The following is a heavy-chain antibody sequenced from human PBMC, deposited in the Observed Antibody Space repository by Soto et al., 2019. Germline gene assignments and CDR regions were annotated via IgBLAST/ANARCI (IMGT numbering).Heavy chain of an antibody. CDR2: ISGSGGTT. V-gene: IGHV3-23*01. J-gene: IGHJ3*02. D-gene: IGHD6-19*01. Sequence: EVQLLESGGGLVQPEGSLRLSCAASGFTFSSYAMSWVRQAPGKGLEWVSAISGSGGTTYYADSVKGRFTFSRDNSKNTLYLQMNSLRAEDMAVYYCAKTANGWFSAFDIWGQGTMVTVSS. CDR3: AKTANGWFSAFDI. CDR1: GFTFSSYA.